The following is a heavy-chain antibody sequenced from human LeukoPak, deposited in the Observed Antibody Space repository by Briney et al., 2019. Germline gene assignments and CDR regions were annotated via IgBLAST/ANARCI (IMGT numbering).Heavy chain of an antibody. Sequence: GSLRLSCPASGFIFSDYYMSWIRQAPGKGLEWVSYISSSSSYINYADSVKGRFTISRDNAKNSLYLQMNSLRAEDTAVYYCARAVSYYYYGMDVWGQGTTVTVSS. CDR2: ISSSSSYI. V-gene: IGHV3-11*06. CDR1: GFIFSDYY. D-gene: IGHD3-10*01. J-gene: IGHJ6*02. CDR3: ARAVSYYYYGMDV.